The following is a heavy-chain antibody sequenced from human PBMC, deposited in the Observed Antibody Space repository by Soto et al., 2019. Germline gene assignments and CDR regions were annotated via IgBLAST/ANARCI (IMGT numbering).Heavy chain of an antibody. V-gene: IGHV3-66*01. CDR1: GFTVSIKY. D-gene: IGHD2-15*01. CDR3: ARDGLHCSSGRCSGVPMDV. Sequence: EVQLVESGGGLVQPGGSLRLSCAASGFTVSIKYMSWVRQAPGRGLECVSLIYSGGSTSYADYVKGRFTISRDNSKHTLYLQMNSLRDEETAVYYCARDGLHCSSGRCSGVPMDVWGKGTTVTVSS. J-gene: IGHJ6*03. CDR2: IYSGGST.